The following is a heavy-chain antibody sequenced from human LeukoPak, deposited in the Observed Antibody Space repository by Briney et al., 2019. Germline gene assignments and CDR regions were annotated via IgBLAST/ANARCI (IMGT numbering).Heavy chain of an antibody. CDR2: IRYDGSNK. CDR1: GFTFSSYG. Sequence: GGSLRLSCAASGFTFSSYGMHWVRQAPGKGLEWVAFIRYDGSNKYYADSVKGRFTISRDNSKNTLYLQMNSLRAEDTAVYYCAKDYYGDYRIYYYMDVWGKGTTVTISS. V-gene: IGHV3-30*02. D-gene: IGHD4-17*01. CDR3: AKDYYGDYRIYYYMDV. J-gene: IGHJ6*03.